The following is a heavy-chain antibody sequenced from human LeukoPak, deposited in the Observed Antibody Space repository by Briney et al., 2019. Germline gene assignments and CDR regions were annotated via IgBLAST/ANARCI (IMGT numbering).Heavy chain of an antibody. V-gene: IGHV1-3*01. J-gene: IGHJ6*02. CDR2: INAGNGNT. Sequence: GASVKVSCKASGYTFTSYGISWVRQAPGQRLEWMGWINAGNGNTKYSQKFQGRVTITRDTSASTAYMELSSLRSEDTAVYYCARDLVGATSVYYYYGMDVWGQGTTVTVSS. CDR1: GYTFTSYG. CDR3: ARDLVGATSVYYYYGMDV. D-gene: IGHD1-26*01.